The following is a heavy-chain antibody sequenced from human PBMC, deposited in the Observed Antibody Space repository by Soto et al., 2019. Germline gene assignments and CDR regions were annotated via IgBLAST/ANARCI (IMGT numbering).Heavy chain of an antibody. CDR3: ARGITSQSSWFDP. Sequence: NPSETLSLTCTVSGDSIRSGGYYWSWILQHPGKGLEWIGYIYYTGNTYYNPSLKSRLTISLDTSKNQFSLNLRSVTAADTAVYYCARGITSQSSWFDPWGQGTLVTVSS. CDR2: IYYTGNT. V-gene: IGHV4-31*03. D-gene: IGHD3-10*01. J-gene: IGHJ5*02. CDR1: GDSIRSGGYY.